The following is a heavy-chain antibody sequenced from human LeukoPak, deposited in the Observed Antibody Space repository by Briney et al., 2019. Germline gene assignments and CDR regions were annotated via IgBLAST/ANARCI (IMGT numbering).Heavy chain of an antibody. CDR2: ISGSGGST. J-gene: IGHJ4*02. Sequence: PGGSLRLSCAASGFTFSSYAMSWVRQAPGKGLEWVSAISGSGGSTYYADSVKGRFTISRDNSKNTLYLQMNSLRAEDTAVYYCAKAYCSSTSCYGSGFDYWGQGTLVTVSS. D-gene: IGHD2-2*01. V-gene: IGHV3-23*01. CDR3: AKAYCSSTSCYGSGFDY. CDR1: GFTFSSYA.